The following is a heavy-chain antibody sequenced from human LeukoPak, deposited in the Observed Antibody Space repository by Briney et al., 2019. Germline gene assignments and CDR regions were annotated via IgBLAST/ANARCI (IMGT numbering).Heavy chain of an antibody. CDR1: GFTFSSYS. CDR2: ISISSSYI. Sequence: GGSLRLSCAASGFTFSSYSMNWVRQAPGKGLEWVSSISISSSYIYYAASVKGRFTISRDNAKNSLYLQMNSLRAEDTAVYYCARGLNCGGDCYSRKFYFDYWGQGSLVTVSS. V-gene: IGHV3-21*01. D-gene: IGHD2-21*02. CDR3: ARGLNCGGDCYSRKFYFDY. J-gene: IGHJ4*02.